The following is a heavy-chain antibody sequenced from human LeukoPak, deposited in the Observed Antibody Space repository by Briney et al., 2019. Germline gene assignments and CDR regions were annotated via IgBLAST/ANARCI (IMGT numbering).Heavy chain of an antibody. V-gene: IGHV3-23*01. J-gene: IGHJ6*03. CDR2: ISGSGGST. Sequence: PGGSLRLSCAASGFTFSSYWMHWVRQAPGKGLEWVSAISGSGGSTYYADSVKGRFTISRDNSKNTLYLQMNSLRAEDTAVYYCAKHSGSSSGYYYYMDVWGKGTTVTVSS. D-gene: IGHD1-26*01. CDR1: GFTFSSYW. CDR3: AKHSGSSSGYYYYMDV.